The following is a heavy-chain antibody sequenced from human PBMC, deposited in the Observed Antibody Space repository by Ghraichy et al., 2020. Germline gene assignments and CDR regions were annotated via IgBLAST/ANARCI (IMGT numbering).Heavy chain of an antibody. CDR2: IWYDGSKK. CDR3: AKDSNPVLDYYFYGMDV. CDR1: GFTFSRYG. V-gene: IGHV3-33*06. J-gene: IGHJ6*02. Sequence: GESLNISCAASGFTFSRYGMHWVRQAPGKGLEWVAVIWYDGSKKYYADSVKGRFTISRDNSKNTLYLQLNSLSAEDTAVYYCAKDSNPVLDYYFYGMDVWGQGTSATVSS. D-gene: IGHD3-3*01.